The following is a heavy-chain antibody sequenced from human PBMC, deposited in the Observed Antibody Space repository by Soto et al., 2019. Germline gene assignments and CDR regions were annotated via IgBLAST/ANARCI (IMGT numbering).Heavy chain of an antibody. V-gene: IGHV1-69*01. CDR1: GGLFSSYA. CDR3: ARGDGGYVWFNEF. CDR2: IIPVFGTT. Sequence: QELLVQSGAEVKKSGSSVKVSCKASGGLFSSYAISWVRQAPGQGLEWMGGIIPVFGTTYYAQKFQGRVTITADESTNTADMELSSLRSDDTAMYYCARGDGGYVWFNEFWGQGTLVTVSS. D-gene: IGHD3-16*01. J-gene: IGHJ4*02.